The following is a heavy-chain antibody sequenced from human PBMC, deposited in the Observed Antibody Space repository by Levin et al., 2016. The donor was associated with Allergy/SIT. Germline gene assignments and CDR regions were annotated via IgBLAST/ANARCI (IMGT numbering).Heavy chain of an antibody. Sequence: SWVRQMPGKGLEWIGYIYYSGSTYYNPSLKSRVTISVDTSKNQFSLKLSSVTAADTAVYYCARSDSMLRQGIQPTDWGQGTLVTVSS. CDR3: ARSDSMLRQGIQPTD. D-gene: IGHD3-22*01. CDR2: IYYSGST. J-gene: IGHJ4*02. V-gene: IGHV4-31*02.